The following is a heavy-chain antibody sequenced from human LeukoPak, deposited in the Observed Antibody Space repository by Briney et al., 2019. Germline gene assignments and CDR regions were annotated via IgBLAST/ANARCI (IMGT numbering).Heavy chain of an antibody. J-gene: IGHJ4*02. CDR3: AKGVATTDFDY. D-gene: IGHD5-12*01. CDR1: GFTFSSYA. CDR2: ISGSGGST. Sequence: GGSLRLSCAASGFTFSSYAMSWVRQAPGKGLEWVSAISGSGGSTYCADSVKGRFTISRDNSKSTLYLQLNSLRAEDTAVYYCAKGVATTDFDYWGQGTLVTVSS. V-gene: IGHV3-23*01.